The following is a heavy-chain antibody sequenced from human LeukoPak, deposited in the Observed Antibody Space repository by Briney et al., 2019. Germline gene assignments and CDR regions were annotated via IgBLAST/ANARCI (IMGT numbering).Heavy chain of an antibody. CDR1: GFTFSSYA. CDR3: AKVQEFYGSGSDFVDY. V-gene: IGHV3-23*01. Sequence: GGSLRLSCAASGFTFSSYAMSWVRQAPGKGLEWVSAISGSGGSTYYADSVKGRFTIARDNSKSTLYLQMDSLRAEDTAIYYCAKVQEFYGSGSDFVDYWGQGTLVTVSS. CDR2: ISGSGGST. J-gene: IGHJ4*02. D-gene: IGHD3-10*01.